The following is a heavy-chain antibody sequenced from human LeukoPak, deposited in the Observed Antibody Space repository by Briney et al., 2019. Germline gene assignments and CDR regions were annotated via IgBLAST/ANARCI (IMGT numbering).Heavy chain of an antibody. CDR1: GGSISSGGYY. CDR2: IYYSGST. J-gene: IGHJ4*02. V-gene: IGHV4-31*03. Sequence: SQTLSLTCTVSGGSISSGGYYWSWIRQHPGKGLEWIGYIYYSGSTYYNPSLKSRVTISVDTSKNQFSLKLSSVTAADTAVYYCARFIVRGIIREFDYWGQGTLVTVSS. D-gene: IGHD3-10*01. CDR3: ARFIVRGIIREFDY.